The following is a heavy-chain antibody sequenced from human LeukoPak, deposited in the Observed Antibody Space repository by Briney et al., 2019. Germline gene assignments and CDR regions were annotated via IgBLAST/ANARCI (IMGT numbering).Heavy chain of an antibody. D-gene: IGHD3-10*01. CDR3: ARQRFTMRAYAGNWFDP. CDR1: GYSFTSYW. Sequence: GESLKISCKGSGYSFTSYWIGWVRQMPGKGLEWMGIIYPGDSDTRYSPPFQGRVTISADKSISTAYLQWSSLKASDTAMYYCARQRFTMRAYAGNWFDPWGQGTLVTVSS. J-gene: IGHJ5*02. V-gene: IGHV5-51*01. CDR2: IYPGDSDT.